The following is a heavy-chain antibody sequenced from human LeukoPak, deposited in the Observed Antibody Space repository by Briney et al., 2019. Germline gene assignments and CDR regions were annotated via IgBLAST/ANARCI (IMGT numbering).Heavy chain of an antibody. CDR1: GGSITTYH. V-gene: IGHV4-59*01. J-gene: IGHJ4*02. D-gene: IGHD6-6*01. CDR2: AYYRGGT. CDR3: ARSYGSYVLDY. Sequence: SETLSLTCTVSGGSITTYHWNWIRQPPGKGLEWIGYAYYRGGTKYSPSLKSRVSLSVDTSKNQVSLKLSSVAAADTAVYFCARSYGSYVLDYWGQGSLVIVSS.